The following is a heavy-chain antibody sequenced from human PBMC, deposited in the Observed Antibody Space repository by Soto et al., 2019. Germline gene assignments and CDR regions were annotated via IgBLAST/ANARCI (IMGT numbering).Heavy chain of an antibody. J-gene: IGHJ6*02. V-gene: IGHV6-1*01. Sequence: SQTLSLTCAISGDSVSSNIASWNWIRQSPSRGLEWLGRTYYRSKWYNEYVVSVKSRMTINPDTSKNQFSLQLNSVTPEDTAVYYFARGAHYYNGMDVWGQGTTVTVSS. CDR2: TYYRSKWYN. CDR1: GDSVSSNIAS. CDR3: ARGAHYYNGMDV.